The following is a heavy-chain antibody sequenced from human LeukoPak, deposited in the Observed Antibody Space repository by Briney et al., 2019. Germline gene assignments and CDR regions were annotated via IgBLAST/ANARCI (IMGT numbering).Heavy chain of an antibody. CDR3: ARVVGEDIVVVPAANIDY. V-gene: IGHV3-9*01. CDR2: ISWNSGSI. Sequence: GGSLRLSCAASGFTFDDYAMHWVRQAPGKGLEWVSGISWNSGSIGYADSVKGRFTISRDNAKNSLYLQMNSLRAEDTAVYYCARVVGEDIVVVPAANIDYWGQGILVTVSS. J-gene: IGHJ4*02. D-gene: IGHD2-2*01. CDR1: GFTFDDYA.